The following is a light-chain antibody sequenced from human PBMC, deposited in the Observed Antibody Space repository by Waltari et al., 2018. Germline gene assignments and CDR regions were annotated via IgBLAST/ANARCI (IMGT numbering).Light chain of an antibody. CDR2: KTS. CDR3: QQYYSYPWT. J-gene: IGKJ1*01. CDR1: QSISRN. Sequence: DIQMTQSPYTLSASVGDRVTIPCRASQSISRNLAWYQQKPGKAPKLLIYKTSSLESGVPSRFSGSGSETEFTLTISSLQPDDLATYYCQQYYSYPWTFGQGTKVEIK. V-gene: IGKV1-5*03.